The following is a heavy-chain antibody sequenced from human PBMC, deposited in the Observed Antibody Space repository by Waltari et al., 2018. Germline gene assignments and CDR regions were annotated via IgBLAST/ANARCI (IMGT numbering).Heavy chain of an antibody. Sequence: EVQLLASGGGLVQPGGSLRLSCAASAFTFRCYAMSWVRQAPGKGLEWVSVIYSGGSTYYADSVKGRFTISRDNSKNTLYLQMNSLRAEDTAVYYCAKDRSGAVDYWGQGTLVTVSS. D-gene: IGHD3-3*01. CDR3: AKDRSGAVDY. J-gene: IGHJ4*02. CDR1: AFTFRCYA. V-gene: IGHV3-23*03. CDR2: IYSGGST.